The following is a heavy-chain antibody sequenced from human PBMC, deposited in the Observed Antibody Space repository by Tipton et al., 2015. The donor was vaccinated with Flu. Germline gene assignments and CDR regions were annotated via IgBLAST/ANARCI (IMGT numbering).Heavy chain of an antibody. CDR2: IYYSGST. Sequence: TLSLTCTVSGGSISSYYWSWIRQPPGKGLEWIGYIYYSGSTNYNPSLKSRVTISVDTSKNQFSLKLSSVTAAGTAVYYCASTIVLGSIRWFDPWGQGTLVTVPS. CDR1: GGSISSYY. J-gene: IGHJ5*02. V-gene: IGHV4-59*01. CDR3: ASTIVLGSIRWFDP. D-gene: IGHD2/OR15-2a*01.